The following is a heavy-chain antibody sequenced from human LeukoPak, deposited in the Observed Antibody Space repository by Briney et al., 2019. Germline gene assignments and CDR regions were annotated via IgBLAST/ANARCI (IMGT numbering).Heavy chain of an antibody. CDR2: XXGSGGTT. CDR3: AKSVLRSSGXXXFDY. CDR1: GFTFXXXX. D-gene: IGHD3-22*01. J-gene: IGHJ4*02. V-gene: IGHV3-23*01. Sequence: RLSCXASGFTFXXXXXXWGXXGXGXGXXWVAXXXGSGGTTFYADSVKGRFTISRDNSKNTLYLQINRLRGEDPAVYYCAKSVLRSSGXXXFDYWGLGTLVXXXS.